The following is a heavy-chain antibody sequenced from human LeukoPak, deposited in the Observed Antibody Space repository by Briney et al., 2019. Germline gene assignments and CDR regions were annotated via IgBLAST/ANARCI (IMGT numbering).Heavy chain of an antibody. CDR3: ARADYSPNYYYGMDV. CDR2: ISSSGSTI. J-gene: IGHJ6*02. D-gene: IGHD2-15*01. CDR1: GFTFSDYY. V-gene: IGHV3-11*01. Sequence: KSGGSLRLSCAASGFTFSDYYTSWIRQAPGKGLEWVSYISSSGSTIYYADSVKGRFTISRDNAKNSLYLQMNSLRAEDTAVYYCARADYSPNYYYGMDVWGQGTTVTVSS.